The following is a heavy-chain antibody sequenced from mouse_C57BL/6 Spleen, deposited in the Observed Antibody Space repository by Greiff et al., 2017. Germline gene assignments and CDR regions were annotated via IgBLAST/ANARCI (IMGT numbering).Heavy chain of an antibody. V-gene: IGHV15-2*01. CDR1: DSEVFPIAY. D-gene: IGHD1-1*01. Sequence: QVQLQQSGSELRSPGSSVKLSCKDFDSEVFPIAYMSWVRQKPGHGFEWIGGILPSIGRTIYGEKFEDKATLDADTLSNTAYLELNSLTSEDSAIYYCARPRYYYGSTWYFDVWGTGTTVTVSS. J-gene: IGHJ1*03. CDR3: ARPRYYYGSTWYFDV. CDR2: ILPSIGRT.